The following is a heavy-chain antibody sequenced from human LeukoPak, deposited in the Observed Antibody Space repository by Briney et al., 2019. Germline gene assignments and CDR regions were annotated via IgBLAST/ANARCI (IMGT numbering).Heavy chain of an antibody. Sequence: GASVKVSCKASGYTFTSYGISWVRQAPGQGLEWMGWISAYNGNTNYAQKLQGRVTMTTDTSTSTAYMELRSLRSDDTAVYYCARAQDNTVTKGSWFDPWGQGTLVTVSS. V-gene: IGHV1-18*01. D-gene: IGHD4-17*01. CDR3: ARAQDNTVTKGSWFDP. CDR2: ISAYNGNT. CDR1: GYTFTSYG. J-gene: IGHJ5*02.